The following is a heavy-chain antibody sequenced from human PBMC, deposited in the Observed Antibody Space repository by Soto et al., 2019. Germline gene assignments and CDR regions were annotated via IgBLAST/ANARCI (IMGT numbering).Heavy chain of an antibody. Sequence: QVKLQESGPGLVKPSGTLSLTCAVSGDSVTRSNWWSWVRQSPGKGLEWIGEIYHSGNTRYNPSLKSRITMSVDKSQNQFSLKMTSVTSADTAVYYCATSGWNEDFYYYYGMDVWGPVTTVTVSS. CDR1: GDSVTRSNW. V-gene: IGHV4-4*02. D-gene: IGHD6-19*01. J-gene: IGHJ6*02. CDR2: IYHSGNT. CDR3: ATSGWNEDFYYYYGMDV.